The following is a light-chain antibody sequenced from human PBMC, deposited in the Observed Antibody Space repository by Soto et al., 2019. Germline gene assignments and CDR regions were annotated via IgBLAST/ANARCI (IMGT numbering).Light chain of an antibody. J-gene: IGKJ2*01. V-gene: IGKV1-39*01. CDR2: SAS. CDR1: QTISSY. Sequence: DIRMTQSPASLSASVGDRVSSTCRASQTISSYLNWYQQKPGAAPKLLIYSASTLQSGVPSRFSGSGFGTEYTLTISSLQPADFAIYYCQQTFRTPHTFGQGTRVDIK. CDR3: QQTFRTPHT.